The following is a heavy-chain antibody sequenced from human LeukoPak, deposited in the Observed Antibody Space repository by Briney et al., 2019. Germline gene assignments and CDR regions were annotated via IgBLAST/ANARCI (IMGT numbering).Heavy chain of an antibody. CDR3: ARRRGDGYNSPFDY. CDR2: IYPGDSDT. Sequence: GESLKISCKGSGYSFNNYWIGWVRQMPGKVLEWMGNIYPGDSDTRYSPSFQGQVTISADKSISTAYLQWSSLKASDTAMYYCARRRGDGYNSPFDYWGQGTLVTVSS. D-gene: IGHD5-24*01. V-gene: IGHV5-51*01. CDR1: GYSFNNYW. J-gene: IGHJ4*02.